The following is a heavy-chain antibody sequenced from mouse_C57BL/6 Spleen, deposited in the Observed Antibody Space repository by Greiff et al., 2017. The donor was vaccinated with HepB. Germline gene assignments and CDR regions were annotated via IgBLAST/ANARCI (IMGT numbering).Heavy chain of an antibody. CDR1: GYTFTSYW. CDR3: ARASGGYSYAMDY. V-gene: IGHV1-55*01. D-gene: IGHD2-3*01. Sequence: QVQLKQPGAELVKPGASVKMSCKASGYTFTSYWITWVKQRPGQGLEWIGDIYPGSGSTNYNEKFKSKATLTVDTSSSTAYMQLSSLTSEDSAVYYCARASGGYSYAMDYWGQGTSVTVSS. CDR2: IYPGSGST. J-gene: IGHJ4*01.